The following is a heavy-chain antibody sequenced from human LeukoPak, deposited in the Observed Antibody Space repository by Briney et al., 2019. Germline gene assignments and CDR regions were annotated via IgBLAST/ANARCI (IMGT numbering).Heavy chain of an antibody. CDR2: ISAYNGNT. D-gene: IGHD2-15*01. CDR3: AITLLRYTRGVY. J-gene: IGHJ4*02. Sequence: MGWISAYNGNTNYAQKLQGRVTMTTDTSTSTAYMELRSLRSDDTAVYYCAITLLRYTRGVYWGQGTLVTVSS. V-gene: IGHV1-18*01.